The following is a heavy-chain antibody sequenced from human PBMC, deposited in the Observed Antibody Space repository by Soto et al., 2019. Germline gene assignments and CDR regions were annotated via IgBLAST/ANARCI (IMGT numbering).Heavy chain of an antibody. CDR1: GGSFSGYY. J-gene: IGHJ6*02. D-gene: IGHD6-13*01. CDR3: ARDRGYSRRTNYYYYCMDV. Sequence: SETLSLTCAVYGGSFSGYYWSWIRQPPGKGLEWIGEINHSGSTNYNPSLKSRVTISVDTSKNQFSLKLSSVTAADTAAYYCARDRGYSRRTNYYYYCMDVWGQGNTVTVPS. V-gene: IGHV4-34*01. CDR2: INHSGST.